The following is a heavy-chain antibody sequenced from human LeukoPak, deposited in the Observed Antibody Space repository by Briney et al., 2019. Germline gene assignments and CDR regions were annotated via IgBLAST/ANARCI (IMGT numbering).Heavy chain of an antibody. CDR3: AKMVREFYTISYYFDY. V-gene: IGHV3-23*01. J-gene: IGHJ4*02. Sequence: GGSLRLSCAVSGFTFSSYAMNWVRQAPGEGLEWVSGISGSGAGTYYADSVKGRFTISRDNSKNTLYLQMNSLRAEDTAVCYCAKMVREFYTISYYFDYWGQGTLVTVSS. CDR2: ISGSGAGT. CDR1: GFTFSSYA. D-gene: IGHD2-8*01.